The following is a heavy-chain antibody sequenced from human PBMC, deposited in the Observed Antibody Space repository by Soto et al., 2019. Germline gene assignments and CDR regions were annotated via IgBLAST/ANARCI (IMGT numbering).Heavy chain of an antibody. CDR2: ISSSSSTI. D-gene: IGHD6-13*01. CDR1: GFTFSSYS. CDR3: ARDPSSSSPVAVYYYYYGMDV. J-gene: IGHJ6*02. V-gene: IGHV3-48*02. Sequence: EVQLVESGGGLVQPGGSLRLSCAASGFTFSSYSMNWVRQAPGKGLEWVSYISSSSSTIYYADSVKGRFTISRDNAKNLLYLQMNSLRDEDTAVYYCARDPSSSSPVAVYYYYYGMDVWGQGTTVTVSS.